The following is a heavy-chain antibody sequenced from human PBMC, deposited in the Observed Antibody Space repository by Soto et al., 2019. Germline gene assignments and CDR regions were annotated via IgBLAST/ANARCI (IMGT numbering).Heavy chain of an antibody. CDR3: ARGVAGYYAMDV. D-gene: IGHD2-15*01. J-gene: IGHJ6*02. CDR2: INSDGSTT. CDR1: GFTFSSYW. V-gene: IGHV3-74*01. Sequence: EVQLVESGGDLVQPGGSLRLSCAASGFTFSSYWIHWVRQAPGKGLVLVSRINSDGSTTNYADSAKGRFTISRDNAKNTLYLQMNSLRAEDTAVYYCARGVAGYYAMDVWGQGTTVTVAS.